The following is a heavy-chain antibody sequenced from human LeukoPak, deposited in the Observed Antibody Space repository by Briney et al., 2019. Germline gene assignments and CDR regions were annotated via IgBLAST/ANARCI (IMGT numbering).Heavy chain of an antibody. J-gene: IGHJ4*02. CDR2: IYYSGST. Sequence: SETLSLICTVSGGSISSYYWSWIRQPPGKGLEWIGYIYYSGSTNYNPSLKSRVTISVDTSKNQFSLKLSSVTAADTAVYYCARGDDYWGQGTLVTVSS. V-gene: IGHV4-59*08. CDR1: GGSISSYY. D-gene: IGHD3-16*01. CDR3: ARGDDY.